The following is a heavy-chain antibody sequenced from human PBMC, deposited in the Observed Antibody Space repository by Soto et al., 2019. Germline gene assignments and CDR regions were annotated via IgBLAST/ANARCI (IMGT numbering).Heavy chain of an antibody. J-gene: IGHJ1*01. CDR2: IYYSGST. CDR1: GGSISSGDYY. D-gene: IGHD3-22*01. CDR3: ARDGPEGYYDSSGYYNAPEYFQH. Sequence: SETLSLTCTVSGGSISSGDYYWSWIRQPPGKGLEWIGYIYYSGSTYYNPSLKSRVTISVDTSKNQFSLKLSSVTAADTAVYYCARDGPEGYYDSSGYYNAPEYFQHWGQGTLVTVSS. V-gene: IGHV4-30-4*01.